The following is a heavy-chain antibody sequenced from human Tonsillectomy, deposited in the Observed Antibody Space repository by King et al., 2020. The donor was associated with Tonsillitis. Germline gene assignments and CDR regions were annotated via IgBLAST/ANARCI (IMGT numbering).Heavy chain of an antibody. CDR2: IYSSGTT. CDR1: GDSINNFY. CDR3: AGGFGSSWYYLDY. V-gene: IGHV4-59*08. Sequence: VQLVESGPGLVKPSETLSLTCTVSGDSINNFYWSWIRQPPGKELEWIGYIYSSGTTNYNPSLKSRVTMSIDTSKNQFSLSLTSVTAADTAVYYCAGGFGSSWYYLDYWGQGTLVTVSS. J-gene: IGHJ4*02. D-gene: IGHD6-13*01.